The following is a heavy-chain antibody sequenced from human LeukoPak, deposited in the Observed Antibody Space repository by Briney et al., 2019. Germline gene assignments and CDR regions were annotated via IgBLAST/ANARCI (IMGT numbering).Heavy chain of an antibody. V-gene: IGHV1-18*01. CDR3: ARDLSLGRHDDGEPFDS. Sequence: ASVTVSCTTSGYTFTNHGISWLRQAPGQGLEWMGWISGYNGNTNYVQKFRGRITMTADTSTSKVYLQLSSLSADDTALYYCARDLSLGRHDDGEPFDSWGQGTRVTVSS. CDR1: GYTFTNHG. CDR2: ISGYNGNT. D-gene: IGHD4-17*01. J-gene: IGHJ4*02.